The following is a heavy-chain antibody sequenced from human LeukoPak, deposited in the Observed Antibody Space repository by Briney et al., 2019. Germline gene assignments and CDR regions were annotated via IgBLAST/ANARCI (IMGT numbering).Heavy chain of an antibody. D-gene: IGHD5-24*01. CDR3: VRGHRDSEGLYLDY. J-gene: IGHJ4*02. Sequence: PSETLSLTCAVYGGSFSGYYWSWIRQPPGKGLEWIGEINHSGSTNYNPSLKSRVTISVDTSKNQFSLKLSSVTAADTAVYYCVRGHRDSEGLYLDYWGQGTLVTVSS. V-gene: IGHV4-34*01. CDR1: GGSFSGYY. CDR2: INHSGST.